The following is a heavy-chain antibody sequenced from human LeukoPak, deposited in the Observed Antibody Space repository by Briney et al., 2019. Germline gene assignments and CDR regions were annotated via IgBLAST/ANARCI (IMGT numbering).Heavy chain of an antibody. J-gene: IGHJ6*03. CDR2: IYSGGST. CDR1: GFTVSSNY. Sequence: GGSLRLSCATSGFTVSSNYMSWVRQAPGKGLEWVSVIYSGGSTYYADSVKGTFTISRDNSKNTLFLQMNSLRAEDTAVYYCARERAGCSSTSCYTSRYYYYMDVWGKGTTVTVSS. CDR3: ARERAGCSSTSCYTSRYYYYMDV. D-gene: IGHD2-2*02. V-gene: IGHV3-66*01.